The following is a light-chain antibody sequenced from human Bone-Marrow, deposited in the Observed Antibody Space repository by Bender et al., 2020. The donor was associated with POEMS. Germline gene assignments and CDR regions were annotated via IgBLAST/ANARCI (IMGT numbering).Light chain of an antibody. Sequence: SYELTQPPSVSVSPGQTARITCSGHALPKKYAYWYQQKSGQAPVLVIYKDSERPSGIPERFSGSTSGTTVTLTIRGVQAEDEADYYCQAAENNGSSFVFGPGTKVTVL. CDR1: ALPKKY. J-gene: IGLJ1*01. CDR3: QAAENNGSSFV. CDR2: KDS. V-gene: IGLV3-25*03.